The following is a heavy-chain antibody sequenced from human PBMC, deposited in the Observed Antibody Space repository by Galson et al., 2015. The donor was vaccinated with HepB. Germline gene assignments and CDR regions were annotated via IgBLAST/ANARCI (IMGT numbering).Heavy chain of an antibody. J-gene: IGHJ5*01. CDR3: AKGYGLVDS. Sequence: SLRLSCAASGFAFDTHAMSWVRQAPGRGLEWISGISGNGDSTFYADSVKGRFTVSRDNADNMLYRQENSLRAEDAGVYFCAKGYGLVDSWGQGILVTASS. CDR1: GFAFDTHA. CDR2: ISGNGDST. V-gene: IGHV3-23*01. D-gene: IGHD5-18*01.